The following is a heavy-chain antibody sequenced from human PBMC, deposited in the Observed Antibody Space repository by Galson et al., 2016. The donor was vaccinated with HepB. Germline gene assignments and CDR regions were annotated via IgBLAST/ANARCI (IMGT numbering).Heavy chain of an antibody. D-gene: IGHD3-3*01. CDR1: GFTFSTYS. Sequence: SLRLSCAASGFTFSTYSMNWVRQTPGKGLEWVSSISSSSAYKYYADSVEGRFTISRDNAKKSLYLEMNSLKDEDTGLYYCARDGVLRFLGNTWYFDLWGRGTMVGASA. V-gene: IGHV3-21*01. CDR3: ARDGVLRFLGNTWYFDL. CDR2: ISSSSAYK. J-gene: IGHJ2*01.